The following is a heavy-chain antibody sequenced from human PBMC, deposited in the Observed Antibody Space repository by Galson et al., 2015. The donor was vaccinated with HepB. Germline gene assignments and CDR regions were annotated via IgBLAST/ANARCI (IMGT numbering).Heavy chain of an antibody. V-gene: IGHV1-2*04. D-gene: IGHD3-10*01. CDR3: ARGGFVSWTTKSSYAFDI. J-gene: IGHJ3*02. Sequence: SVKVSCKASGYTFTGYYMHWVRQAPGQGLEWMGWINPNSGGTNYAQKFQGWVTTTRDTSISTAYMELSRLRSDDTAVYYCARGGFVSWTTKSSYAFDIWGQGTMVTVSS. CDR2: INPNSGGT. CDR1: GYTFTGYY.